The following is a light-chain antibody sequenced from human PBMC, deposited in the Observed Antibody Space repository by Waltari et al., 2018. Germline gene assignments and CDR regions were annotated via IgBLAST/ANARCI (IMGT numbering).Light chain of an antibody. CDR2: LGS. CDR3: MQALQTPYT. J-gene: IGKJ2*01. V-gene: IGKV2-28*01. CDR1: LSLLHTNDFNY. Sequence: EIVMTQSPLSLPVTPGEPASISCRSSLSLLHTNDFNYLDWYLQKPGQSPQPLIYLGSNRASGVPDRFSGSGSGTDFTLKISRVEAEDVGVYYCMQALQTPYTFGQGTKLEIK.